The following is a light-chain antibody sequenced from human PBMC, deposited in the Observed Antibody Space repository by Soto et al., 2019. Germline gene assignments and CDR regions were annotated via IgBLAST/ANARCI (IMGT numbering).Light chain of an antibody. V-gene: IGKV3-20*01. J-gene: IGKJ2*01. CDR1: QSVSNSY. Sequence: EIVLTQSPGTLSLSPGERATLSCRASQSVSNSYLAWYQQKPGRSPRLLIYGASNRATGIPDRFSGSGSGTDFTLTISRLEPEDFAVYYCQQYGSSPLFGQGTKLEIK. CDR2: GAS. CDR3: QQYGSSPL.